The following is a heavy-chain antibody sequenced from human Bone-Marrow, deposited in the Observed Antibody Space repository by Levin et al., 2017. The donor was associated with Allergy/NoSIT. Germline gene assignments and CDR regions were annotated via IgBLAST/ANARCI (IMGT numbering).Heavy chain of an antibody. CDR2: ISSSGGGT. Sequence: GGSLRLSCAASGFTFSGYAMSWVRQAPGKGLEWVSGISSSGGGTYYADSVKGRFTISRDNSKNTLYLQMNTLRADDTAVYYCAKGTRGGSCYSCFDYWGQGTLVTVSS. CDR1: GFTFSGYA. V-gene: IGHV3-23*01. CDR3: AKGTRGGSCYSCFDY. J-gene: IGHJ4*02. D-gene: IGHD2-15*01.